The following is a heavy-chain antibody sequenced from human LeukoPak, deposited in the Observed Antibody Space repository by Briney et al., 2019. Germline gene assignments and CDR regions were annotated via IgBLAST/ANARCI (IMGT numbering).Heavy chain of an antibody. Sequence: GGSLILSCAASGFTVSGNYMSWVRQAPGKALEWLSTIETGGATFYADSVKGQFTVSRDNSKNTLYLQMNSLRVDDTAVYYCARYFSTAFDIWGQGTMVTVSS. V-gene: IGHV3-53*01. CDR3: ARYFSTAFDI. J-gene: IGHJ3*02. CDR1: GFTVSGNY. D-gene: IGHD3-3*01. CDR2: IETGGAT.